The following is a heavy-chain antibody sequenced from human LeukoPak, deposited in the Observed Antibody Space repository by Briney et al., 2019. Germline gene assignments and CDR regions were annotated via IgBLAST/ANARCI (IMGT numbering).Heavy chain of an antibody. CDR1: GFTFSSYS. CDR3: ASPRDGYSSGWFVEKSAEYFQH. CDR2: ISSSSSTI. V-gene: IGHV3-48*04. Sequence: PGGSLRLSCAASGFTFSSYSMNWVRQAPGKGLEWVSYISSSSSTIYYADSVKGRFTISRDNAKNSLYLQMNSLRAEDTAVYYCASPRDGYSSGWFVEKSAEYFQHWGQGTLVTVSS. J-gene: IGHJ1*01. D-gene: IGHD6-19*01.